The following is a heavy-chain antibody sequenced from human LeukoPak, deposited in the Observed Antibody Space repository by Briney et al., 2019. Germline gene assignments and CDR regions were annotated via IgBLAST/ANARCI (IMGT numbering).Heavy chain of an antibody. CDR1: GFTFSSYA. D-gene: IGHD1-26*01. CDR2: ISYDGSNK. CDR3: TRHKGLGVVGASYDY. Sequence: GSLRLSCAASGFTFSSYAMHWVRQAPGKGLEWVAVISYDGSNKYYADSVKGRFTISRDNSKNTLYLQMNSLRAEDTAVYYCTRHKGLGVVGASYDYWGQGTLVTVSS. J-gene: IGHJ4*02. V-gene: IGHV3-30-3*01.